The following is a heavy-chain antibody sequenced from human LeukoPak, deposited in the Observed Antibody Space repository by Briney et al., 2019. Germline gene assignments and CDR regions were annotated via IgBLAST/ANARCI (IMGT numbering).Heavy chain of an antibody. J-gene: IGHJ5*02. CDR3: ARDAVGAYNWFDP. CDR2: ISSNGDNT. D-gene: IGHD1-26*01. Sequence: GGSLRLSCAASGFTFRSYAMYWVRQAPGKGLEYVSAISSNGDNTYYASSVKGRFTISRDNSKNTLYLQMGGLRPEDMAVYYCARDAVGAYNWFDPWGQGTLVTVSS. V-gene: IGHV3-64*01. CDR1: GFTFRSYA.